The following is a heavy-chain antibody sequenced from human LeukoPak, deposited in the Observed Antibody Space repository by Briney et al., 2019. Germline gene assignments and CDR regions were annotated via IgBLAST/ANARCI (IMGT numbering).Heavy chain of an antibody. J-gene: IGHJ4*02. CDR1: GYTFTNYA. D-gene: IGHD3-10*01. CDR2: INPNSGGT. Sequence: ASVKVSCKASGYTFTNYAIHWVRQAPGQRPEWMGWINPNSGGTNYAQKFQGWVTMTRDTSISTAYMELSRLRSDDTAVYYCARGSYGSGSYVYWGQGTLVTVSS. CDR3: ARGSYGSGSYVY. V-gene: IGHV1-2*04.